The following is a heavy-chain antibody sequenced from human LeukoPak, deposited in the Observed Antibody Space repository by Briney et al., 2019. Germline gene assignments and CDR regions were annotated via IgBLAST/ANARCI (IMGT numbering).Heavy chain of an antibody. CDR1: GFTFSSYS. D-gene: IGHD2-8*01. CDR2: ISSSSSYI. CDR3: ARVLVDHFDY. J-gene: IGHJ4*02. V-gene: IGHV3-21*01. Sequence: PGGSLRLSCAASGFTFSSYSMNWVRQAPGKGLEWVSSISSSSSYIYYADSVKGRFTISRDNAKNSLYLQMNSLRAEDTAMYYCARVLVDHFDYWGQGTLVTVSS.